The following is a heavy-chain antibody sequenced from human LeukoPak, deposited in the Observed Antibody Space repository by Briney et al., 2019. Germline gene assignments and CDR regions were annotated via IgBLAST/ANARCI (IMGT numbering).Heavy chain of an antibody. Sequence: GGSLRLSCAASGFTVSTAWMSWVRQSPGKGLEWVGRIKSKTDGETTDYAAPVKGRFTISKDDSKNTLYLKMNSLRIEDTAVYYCTGVFLAYWGQGTLVTVSS. D-gene: IGHD2-8*01. V-gene: IGHV3-15*01. CDR3: TGVFLAY. CDR1: GFTVSTAW. CDR2: IKSKTDGETT. J-gene: IGHJ4*02.